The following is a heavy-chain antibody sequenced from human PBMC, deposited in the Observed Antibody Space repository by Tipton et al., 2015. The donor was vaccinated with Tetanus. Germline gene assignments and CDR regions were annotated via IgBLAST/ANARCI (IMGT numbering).Heavy chain of an antibody. CDR3: AREGYDDFWSGYFSGDQGYGMDV. CDR2: ISSSGSTI. J-gene: IGHJ6*02. Sequence: FLFSASGFTFSDYYMSWIRQAPGKGLEWVSYISSSGSTIYYADSVKGRFTISRDNAKNSLYLQMNSLRAEDTAVYYCAREGYDDFWSGYFSGDQGYGMDVWGQGTTVTVSS. CDR1: GFTFSDYY. D-gene: IGHD3-3*01. V-gene: IGHV3-11*01.